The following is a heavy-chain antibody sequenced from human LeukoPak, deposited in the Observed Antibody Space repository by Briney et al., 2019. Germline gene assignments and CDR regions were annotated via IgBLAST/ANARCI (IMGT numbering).Heavy chain of an antibody. CDR1: GFTFSSYS. CDR3: ARYAITMVRRTATFDY. D-gene: IGHD3-10*01. Sequence: PGGSLRLSCAASGFTFSSYSMNWVRQAPGKGLEWVSYISSSSSTIYYADSVKGRFTISRDNAKNSLYLQMNSLRAEDTAVYYCARYAITMVRRTATFDYWGQGTLVTVSS. CDR2: ISSSSSTI. J-gene: IGHJ4*02. V-gene: IGHV3-48*04.